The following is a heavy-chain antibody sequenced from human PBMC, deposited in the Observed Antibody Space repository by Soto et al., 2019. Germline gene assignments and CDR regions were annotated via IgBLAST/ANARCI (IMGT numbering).Heavy chain of an antibody. J-gene: IGHJ3*02. Sequence: PSETLSLTCTVSGGSISSYYWSWIRQPPGKGLEWIGYIYYSGSTNYNPSLKSRVTISVDTSKNQFSLKLSSVTAADTAVYYCARASSGWYGGAFGIWGQGTMVTVSS. CDR2: IYYSGST. CDR1: GGSISSYY. V-gene: IGHV4-59*01. CDR3: ARASSGWYGGAFGI. D-gene: IGHD6-19*01.